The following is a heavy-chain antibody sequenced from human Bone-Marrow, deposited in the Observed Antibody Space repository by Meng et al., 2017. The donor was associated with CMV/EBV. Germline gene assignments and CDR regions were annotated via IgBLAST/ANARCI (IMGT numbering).Heavy chain of an antibody. Sequence: GGSLRLSCAASGFTFSSYGMHWVRQAPGKGLEWVALIRYDGSNKYYADSVKGRFTISRDNSKNTLYLQMNSLRAEDTAVYYCAKDSADSSSWSHHNLDYWGQGTLVTVSS. CDR3: AKDSADSSSWSHHNLDY. V-gene: IGHV3-30*02. J-gene: IGHJ4*02. D-gene: IGHD6-13*01. CDR1: GFTFSSYG. CDR2: IRYDGSNK.